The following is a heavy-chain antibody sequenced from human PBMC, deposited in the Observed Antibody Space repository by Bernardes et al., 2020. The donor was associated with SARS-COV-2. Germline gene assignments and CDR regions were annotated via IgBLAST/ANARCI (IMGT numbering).Heavy chain of an antibody. V-gene: IGHV4-39*01. CDR2: VYYSGST. D-gene: IGHD1-1*01. J-gene: IGHJ6*02. CDR1: GGSMISSDYY. CDR3: ARQRNWLSYYGLDV. Sequence: EILSLTCTVSGGSMISSDYYWVWIRQSPGRGLEWIGCVYYSGSTYYSPSLKSRVSISVDTSKNQFSLKLSSVTAADTALYYCARQRNWLSYYGLDVWGRGTTVTVSS.